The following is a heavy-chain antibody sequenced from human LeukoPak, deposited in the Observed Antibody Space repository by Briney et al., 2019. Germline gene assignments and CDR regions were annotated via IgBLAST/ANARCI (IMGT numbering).Heavy chain of an antibody. CDR1: GSTFSSYA. V-gene: IGHV3-23*01. CDR2: LSGSGGST. J-gene: IGHJ4*02. Sequence: PGGSLRLSCAASGSTFSSYALSWVRPAPGRGREGVSALSGSGGSTYYADSVKGRFTISRDNSKTTLYLQMNSLRAEDTAVYYCAKDRGITFGGVIVMNFDYWGQGTLVTVSS. CDR3: AKDRGITFGGVIVMNFDY. D-gene: IGHD3-16*02.